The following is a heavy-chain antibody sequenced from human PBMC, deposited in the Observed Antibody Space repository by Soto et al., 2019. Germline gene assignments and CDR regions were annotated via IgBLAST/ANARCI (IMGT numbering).Heavy chain of an antibody. D-gene: IGHD3-9*01. CDR3: AKVQFDILTGNYYYYYGIDV. Sequence: PGGSLRLSCAASGFTFRSYAMSWVRRAPGKGLEWVSAISGRGGSTYYADSVKGRFTISRDNSKNTLYLQMNSLRAEDTAVYYCAKVQFDILTGNYYYYYGIDVWGQRTTVTVSS. V-gene: IGHV3-23*01. CDR1: GFTFRSYA. J-gene: IGHJ6*02. CDR2: ISGRGGST.